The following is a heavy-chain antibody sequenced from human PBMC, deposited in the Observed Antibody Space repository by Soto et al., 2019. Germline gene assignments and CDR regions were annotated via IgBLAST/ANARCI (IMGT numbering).Heavy chain of an antibody. CDR2: MNPNSGNT. V-gene: IGHV1-8*01. D-gene: IGHD1-20*01. J-gene: IGHJ5*02. Sequence: QVQLVQSGAEVKKPGASVKVSCKASGYSFSDYDINWVRQATGQGPEWMGWMNPNSGNTGYAQKFQGRVTMTRNSSITTAYMELRSLGSEDTAVYYCERDNRYNWNDEGWFDPWGQGTLVTVSS. CDR3: ERDNRYNWNDEGWFDP. CDR1: GYSFSDYD.